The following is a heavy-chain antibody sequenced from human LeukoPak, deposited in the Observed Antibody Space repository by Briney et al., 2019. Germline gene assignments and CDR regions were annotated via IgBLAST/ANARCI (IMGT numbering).Heavy chain of an antibody. CDR3: VRAHSSSWYVVDY. Sequence: ASVKVSCKASGYTFTGYYMHWVRQAPGQGLEWMGWINPNSGGTNYAQKFQGRVTMTRDTSINTAYMELSRLRSDGTAVYYCVRAHSSSWYVVDYWGQGTLVTVSS. D-gene: IGHD6-13*01. CDR2: INPNSGGT. CDR1: GYTFTGYY. V-gene: IGHV1-2*02. J-gene: IGHJ4*02.